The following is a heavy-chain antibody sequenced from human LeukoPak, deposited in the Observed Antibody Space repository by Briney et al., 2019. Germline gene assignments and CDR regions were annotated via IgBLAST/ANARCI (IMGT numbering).Heavy chain of an antibody. Sequence: SETLSLTCAVYGGSFSGYYWSWLRQPPGKGLEGIGEINHSGSTNYNPSLKSRVTISVAPSKNQFSLKLSSVTAADTAVYYCARGLRKLLRLFDYWGQGTLVTVSS. V-gene: IGHV4-34*01. CDR1: GGSFSGYY. J-gene: IGHJ4*02. CDR2: INHSGST. CDR3: ARGLRKLLRLFDY. D-gene: IGHD3-22*01.